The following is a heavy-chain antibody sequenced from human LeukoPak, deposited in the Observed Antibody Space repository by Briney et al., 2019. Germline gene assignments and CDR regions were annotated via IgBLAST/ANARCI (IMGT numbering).Heavy chain of an antibody. J-gene: IGHJ6*04. V-gene: IGHV3-74*01. CDR3: ARGGMDV. CDR1: GFTFSSYW. CDR2: IKGDGTII. Sequence: GVPLRLSCTASGFTFSSYWMHWVRQAPGKGLVWVSRIKGDGTIIGYADSVKGRFTISRDNTKNTVYLQMNSLRAEDTAVYYCARGGMDVWGKGTTVTVSS.